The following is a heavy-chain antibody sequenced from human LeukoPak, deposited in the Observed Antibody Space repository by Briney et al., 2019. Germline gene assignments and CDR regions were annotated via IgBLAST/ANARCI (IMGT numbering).Heavy chain of an antibody. Sequence: GGSLRLSCAASGFTFSYYWMTWVRRAAGKGLEWVANIKPDGSLKYYVDSVKGRFTISRDDAKNSLYLHMTSLRAEDTGVYYCASQPSAVAGNYWGQGTLVTVSS. D-gene: IGHD6-19*01. V-gene: IGHV3-7*02. CDR1: GFTFSYYW. J-gene: IGHJ4*02. CDR3: ASQPSAVAGNY. CDR2: IKPDGSLK.